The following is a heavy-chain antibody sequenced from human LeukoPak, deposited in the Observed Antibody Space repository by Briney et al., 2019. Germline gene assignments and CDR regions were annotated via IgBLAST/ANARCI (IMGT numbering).Heavy chain of an antibody. Sequence: GGSLRLSCAASGFTFSSYAMSWVRQAPGKGLEWVSAISGSGGSTYYADSVKGRFTISRDNSKNTLYLQMNSLRAEDTAVYYCAKLWVMITFGGVIDIEAPGSSGDYWGQGTLVTVSS. V-gene: IGHV3-23*01. J-gene: IGHJ4*02. CDR1: GFTFSSYA. CDR2: ISGSGGST. D-gene: IGHD3-16*02. CDR3: AKLWVMITFGGVIDIEAPGSSGDY.